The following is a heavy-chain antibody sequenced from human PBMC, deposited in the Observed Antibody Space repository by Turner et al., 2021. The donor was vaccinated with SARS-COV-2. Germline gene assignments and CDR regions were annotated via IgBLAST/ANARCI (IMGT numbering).Heavy chain of an antibody. J-gene: IGHJ4*02. D-gene: IGHD3-9*01. CDR1: GGSISDYY. CDR2: IYYSGST. V-gene: IGHV4-59*01. CDR3: ARGLYFDWLPDY. Sequence: QVQLQESGPGLVKPFATLSLPCTVSGGSISDYYWNWIRQPPGKGLEWSGYIYYSGSTNYNPSLKSRVTISVDTSKNQFSLKLSSVTAADTAVYYCARGLYFDWLPDYWGQGTLVTVSS.